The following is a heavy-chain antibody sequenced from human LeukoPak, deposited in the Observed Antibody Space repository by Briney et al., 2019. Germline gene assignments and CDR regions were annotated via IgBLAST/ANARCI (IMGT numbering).Heavy chain of an antibody. CDR1: GFTFADYS. CDR2: ISWHSGTI. D-gene: IGHD3-3*01. Sequence: GGSLRLSCAASGFTFADYSMHWVRQTPGKGLEWVSGISWHSGTIVYADSVQGRFTISRDNAMNSLYLQMNSLRPEDTALYFCARRVRSSYWYYDLWGQGTLVTVSS. J-gene: IGHJ4*02. CDR3: ARRVRSSYWYYDL. V-gene: IGHV3-9*01.